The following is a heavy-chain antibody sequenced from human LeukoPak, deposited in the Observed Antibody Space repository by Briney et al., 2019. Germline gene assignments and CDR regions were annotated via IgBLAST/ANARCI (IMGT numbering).Heavy chain of an antibody. D-gene: IGHD3-16*02. J-gene: IGHJ4*02. CDR3: ARHIEYYFDY. CDR2: IYYSEST. CDR1: GGSISSYY. V-gene: IGHV4-59*08. Sequence: SETLSLTCTVSGGSISSYYWSWIRQPPGKGLEWIGYIYYSESTNYNPSLKSRVTISVDTSKNQFSLKLSSVTAADTAVYYCARHIEYYFDYWGQGTLATVSS.